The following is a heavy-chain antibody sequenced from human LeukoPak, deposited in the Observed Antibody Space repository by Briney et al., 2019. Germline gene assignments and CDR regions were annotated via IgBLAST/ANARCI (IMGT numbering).Heavy chain of an antibody. J-gene: IGHJ5*02. CDR3: AKGQGFTMVRGVDRGWFDP. Sequence: GGSLRLSCAASGFIFTNYAMSWVRQPPGKGLEWVSVVSGSGDSTYYADSVKGRFTISRDNSKNTLYLQMNSLRAEDTAVYYCAKGQGFTMVRGVDRGWFDPWGQGTLVTVSS. D-gene: IGHD3-10*01. V-gene: IGHV3-23*01. CDR1: GFIFTNYA. CDR2: VSGSGDST.